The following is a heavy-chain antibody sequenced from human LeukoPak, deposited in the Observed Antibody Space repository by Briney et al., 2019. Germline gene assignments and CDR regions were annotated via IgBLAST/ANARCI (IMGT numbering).Heavy chain of an antibody. CDR2: IYHSGST. CDR3: ARTHPYYDFWSGSRTKYYFDY. D-gene: IGHD3-3*01. J-gene: IGHJ4*02. V-gene: IGHV4-30-2*01. CDR1: GGSISSGGYS. Sequence: SETLSLTCTVSGGSISSGGYSWSWIRQPPGKGLEWIGYIYHSGSTYYNPSLKSRVTISVDRSKNQFSLKLSSVTAADTAVYYCARTHPYYDFWSGSRTKYYFDYWGQGTLVTVSS.